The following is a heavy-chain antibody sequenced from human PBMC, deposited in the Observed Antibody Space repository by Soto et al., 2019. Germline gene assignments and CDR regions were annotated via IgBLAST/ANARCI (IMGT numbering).Heavy chain of an antibody. Sequence: PSETLSLTCAVYGGSFSGYYWSWIRQPPGKGLEWIGEINHSGSTNYNPSLKSRVTISVDTSKNQFSLKLSSVTAADTAVYYCARGRITQRITIFRVVPANYMDVWGKGTTVTVSS. V-gene: IGHV4-34*01. CDR2: INHSGST. D-gene: IGHD3-3*01. CDR1: GGSFSGYY. CDR3: ARGRITQRITIFRVVPANYMDV. J-gene: IGHJ6*03.